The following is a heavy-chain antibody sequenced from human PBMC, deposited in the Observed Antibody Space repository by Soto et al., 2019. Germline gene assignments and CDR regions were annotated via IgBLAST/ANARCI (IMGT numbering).Heavy chain of an antibody. CDR2: TNSDGSDT. V-gene: IGHV3-74*01. J-gene: IGHJ4*02. Sequence: EVQLVESGGGLVQPGGSLRLSCEASGFTFSSYWMYWVRQAPGKGLVWVSRTNSDGSDTSYADSVKGRFTISRDNAKNTLYLQMNSQRAEDTAVYYCARDRGWSLFDYWGQGTLVTVSS. CDR3: ARDRGWSLFDY. CDR1: GFTFSSYW. D-gene: IGHD6-19*01.